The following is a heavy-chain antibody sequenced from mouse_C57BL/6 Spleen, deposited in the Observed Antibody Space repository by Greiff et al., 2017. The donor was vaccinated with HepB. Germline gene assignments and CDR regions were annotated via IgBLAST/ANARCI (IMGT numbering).Heavy chain of an antibody. CDR3: ARSGVTTAHAYFDY. D-gene: IGHD1-2*01. Sequence: QVQLQQPGTELVKPGASVKLSCKASGYTFTSYWMHWVKQRPGQGLEWIGNINPSNGGTNYNEKFKSKATLTVDKSSSTAYMQLSSLTSEDSAVYYSARSGVTTAHAYFDYWGQGTTLTVSS. J-gene: IGHJ2*01. CDR2: INPSNGGT. V-gene: IGHV1-53*01. CDR1: GYTFTSYW.